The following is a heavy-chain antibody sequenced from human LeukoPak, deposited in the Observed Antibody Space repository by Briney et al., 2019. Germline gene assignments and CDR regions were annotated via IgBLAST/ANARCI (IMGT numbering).Heavy chain of an antibody. CDR1: GFIFSGYS. CDR3: ARDDYYGSGSYFDY. J-gene: IGHJ4*02. CDR2: ISSSNTTM. Sequence: GGSLRLSCAASGFIFSGYSMNWVRQAPGKGLEWISYISSSNTTMYYADSVKGRFTISRDNPRNSLYLQMNSLRAEDTAVYYCARDDYYGSGSYFDYWGQGTLVTVSS. D-gene: IGHD3-10*01. V-gene: IGHV3-48*04.